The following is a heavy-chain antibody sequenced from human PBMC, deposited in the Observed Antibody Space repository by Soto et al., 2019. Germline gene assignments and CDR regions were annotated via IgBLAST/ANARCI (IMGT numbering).Heavy chain of an antibody. CDR3: AGKAAADVKNYGMDV. Sequence: ASVKVSCKASGYTFTSYYMHWVRQAPGQGLEWMGIINPSGGSTSYAQKFQGRVTMTRDTSTSTVYMELSSLRSEDTAVYYCAGKAAADVKNYGMDVWGQGTTVTVSS. CDR1: GYTFTSYY. CDR2: INPSGGST. V-gene: IGHV1-46*01. J-gene: IGHJ6*02. D-gene: IGHD6-13*01.